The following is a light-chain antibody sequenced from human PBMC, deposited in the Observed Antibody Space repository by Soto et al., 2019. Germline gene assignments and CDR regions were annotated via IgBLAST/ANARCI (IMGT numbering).Light chain of an antibody. Sequence: EIVLTQSPGTLSLSPGERETLSCRASQSVSSSYIAWYQQKPGQAPRFLIYGASGRATGIPGRFSGSGSGTDFTLTISRLEPEDFAVYYCQQYGPSPPITFGQGTRLEIK. J-gene: IGKJ5*01. CDR3: QQYGPSPPIT. CDR2: GAS. CDR1: QSVSSSY. V-gene: IGKV3-20*01.